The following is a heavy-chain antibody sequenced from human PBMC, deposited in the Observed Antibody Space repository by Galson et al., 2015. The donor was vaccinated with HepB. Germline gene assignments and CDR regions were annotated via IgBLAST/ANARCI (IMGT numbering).Heavy chain of an antibody. J-gene: IGHJ4*02. CDR2: IIPIFGTA. Sequence: SVKVSCKASGGTFSSYTISWVRQAPGQGLEWMGGIIPIFGTANYAQKFQGRVTITADESTSTAYMELSSLRSEDTAVYYCARGVYSGWYDGTGYFDYWGQGTPVTVSS. CDR3: ARGVYSGWYDGTGYFDY. D-gene: IGHD6-19*01. V-gene: IGHV1-69*13. CDR1: GGTFSSYT.